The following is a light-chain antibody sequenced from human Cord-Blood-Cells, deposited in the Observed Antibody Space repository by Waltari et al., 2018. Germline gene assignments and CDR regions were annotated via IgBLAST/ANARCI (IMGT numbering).Light chain of an antibody. V-gene: IGLV2-14*01. J-gene: IGLJ3*02. CDR3: SSYTSSSTGV. Sequence: QSALTQPASVSGSPGQSITISCTGTSSDVGGYNYVSWYQTHPGKAPKLMIYEVSNRPAGVSNRFSGSKSGNTASLTISGLQAEDEADYYCSSYTSSSTGVFGGGTKLTVL. CDR1: SSDVGGYNY. CDR2: EVS.